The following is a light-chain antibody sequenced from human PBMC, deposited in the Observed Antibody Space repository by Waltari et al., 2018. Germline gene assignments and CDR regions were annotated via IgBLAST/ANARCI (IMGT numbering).Light chain of an antibody. V-gene: IGKV4-1*01. CDR1: LSILHSSENKNQ. J-gene: IGKJ3*01. CDR2: GAS. CDR3: QQYDSAPFT. Sequence: DIAMTPFPVTLSVYLGERATINCKSSLSILHSSENKNQLGWYQQKSGQSPKLLIYGASTRESGVPDRFSGSGSGTDFTLNISSLQTEDVGGYYLQQYDSAPFTFGPGSEVDIK.